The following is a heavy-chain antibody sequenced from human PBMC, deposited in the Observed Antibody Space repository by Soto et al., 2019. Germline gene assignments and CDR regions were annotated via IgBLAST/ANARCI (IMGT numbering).Heavy chain of an antibody. Sequence: ASVKVSCKASGYTFTSYGISWVRQAPGQRLEWMGWISAYNGNTNYAQKLQGRVTMTTDTSTSTAYMELRSLRSDDTAVYYCARDAVTTPFNWFDPWGRGTQVTVSS. V-gene: IGHV1-18*01. CDR2: ISAYNGNT. D-gene: IGHD4-4*01. J-gene: IGHJ5*02. CDR1: GYTFTSYG. CDR3: ARDAVTTPFNWFDP.